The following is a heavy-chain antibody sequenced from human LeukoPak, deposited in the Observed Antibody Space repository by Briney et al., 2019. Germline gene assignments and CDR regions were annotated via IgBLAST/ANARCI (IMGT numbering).Heavy chain of an antibody. CDR1: GFTFSSYA. D-gene: IGHD3-22*01. Sequence: PWGSLRLSCEAAGFTFSSYAMSWVRQAPGKGLELGSGISTNGGSTSYADSVKGRLTGARDKPRNMLYMEMNRVRAEDPGVYYCSVMHRYYDGRGYWVQWGQGTLVTVSS. CDR3: SVMHRYYDGRGYWVQ. V-gene: IGHV3-23*01. J-gene: IGHJ4*02. CDR2: ISTNGGST.